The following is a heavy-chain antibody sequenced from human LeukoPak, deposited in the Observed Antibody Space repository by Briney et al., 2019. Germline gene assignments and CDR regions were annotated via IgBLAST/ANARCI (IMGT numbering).Heavy chain of an antibody. CDR2: IYYSGST. Sequence: SETLSLTCTVSGRSISSSSYYWGWVRQPPGKGLEWIGSIYYSGSTYYNPSLKSRVTISVDTSKNQFSLKLSSVTAADTAVYYCARGPDHSSGWYLGSARAPHRFDPWGQGTLVTVPS. D-gene: IGHD6-19*01. V-gene: IGHV4-39*01. J-gene: IGHJ5*02. CDR1: GRSISSSSYY. CDR3: ARGPDHSSGWYLGSARAPHRFDP.